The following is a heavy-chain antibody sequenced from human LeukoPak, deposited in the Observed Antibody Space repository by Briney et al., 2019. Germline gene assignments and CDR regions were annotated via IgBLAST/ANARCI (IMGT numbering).Heavy chain of an antibody. V-gene: IGHV3-23*01. CDR1: GFTFSSYA. D-gene: IGHD4-17*01. Sequence: GGSLRLSCAASGFTFSSYAMSWVRQAPGKGLEWVSAISGSGGSTYYADSVKGWFTISRDNSKNTLYLQMNSLRAEDTAVYYCAKVSGGDYANYYFDYWGQGTLVTVSS. CDR3: AKVSGGDYANYYFDY. CDR2: ISGSGGST. J-gene: IGHJ4*02.